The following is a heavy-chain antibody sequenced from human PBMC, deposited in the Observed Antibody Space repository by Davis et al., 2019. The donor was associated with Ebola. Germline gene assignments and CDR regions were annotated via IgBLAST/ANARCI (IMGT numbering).Heavy chain of an antibody. Sequence: SETLSLTCTVSGGSISSYYWSWIRQPPGKGLEWIGYIYYSGGTNYNPSLKSRVTISVDTSKNQFSLKLSSVTAADTAVYYCARYTPQYYYGSGSYYNDYGMDVWGQGTTVTVSS. V-gene: IGHV4-59*01. CDR3: ARYTPQYYYGSGSYYNDYGMDV. CDR2: IYYSGGT. J-gene: IGHJ6*02. D-gene: IGHD3-10*01. CDR1: GGSISSYY.